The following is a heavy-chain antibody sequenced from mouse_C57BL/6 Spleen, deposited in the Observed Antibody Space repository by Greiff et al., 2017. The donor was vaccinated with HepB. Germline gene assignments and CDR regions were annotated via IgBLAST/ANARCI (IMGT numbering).Heavy chain of an antibody. CDR1: GYTFTSYW. V-gene: IGHV1-50*01. J-gene: IGHJ2*01. D-gene: IGHD1-1*01. CDR2: IDPSDSYT. CDR3: ARNYGSSYDY. Sequence: QVQLQQPGAELVKPGASVKLCKASGYTFTSYWMQWVKQRPGQGLEWIGEIDPSDSYTNYNQKFKGKATLTVDTSSSTAYMQLSSLTSEDSAVYYCARNYGSSYDYWGQGTTLTVSS.